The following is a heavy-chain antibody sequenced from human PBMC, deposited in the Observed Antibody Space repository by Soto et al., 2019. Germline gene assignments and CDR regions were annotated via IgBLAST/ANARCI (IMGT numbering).Heavy chain of an antibody. V-gene: IGHV1-3*01. Sequence: QVQLVQSGAEVKKPGASVKVFCKASGYTFTSYAMHWVRQSPGQRLEWMGWINAGNGNTKYSQKFQGRVTITRDTSASTAYMELSSLRSEDTAVYYCARENSSGGDYWGQGTLVTVSS. D-gene: IGHD6-19*01. J-gene: IGHJ4*02. CDR2: INAGNGNT. CDR1: GYTFTSYA. CDR3: ARENSSGGDY.